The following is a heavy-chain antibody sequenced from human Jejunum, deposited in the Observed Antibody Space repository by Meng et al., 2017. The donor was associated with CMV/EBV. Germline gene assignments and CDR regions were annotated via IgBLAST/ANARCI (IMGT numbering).Heavy chain of an antibody. CDR3: AIDRGNGYDFDY. CDR1: GSTFTGFS. Sequence: SCPPSGSTFTGFSIHWVRPAPGHGLEWMGRLHPPSGGTNYAPKFQGRVTMTSDTSINTAYMELSNLRSDDTAMYYCAIDRGNGYDFDYCGQGTLVTVSS. CDR2: LHPPSGGT. D-gene: IGHD5-12*01. V-gene: IGHV1-2*06. J-gene: IGHJ4*02.